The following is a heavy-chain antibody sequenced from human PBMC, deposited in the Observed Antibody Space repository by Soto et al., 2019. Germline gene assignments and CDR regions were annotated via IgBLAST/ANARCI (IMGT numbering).Heavy chain of an antibody. CDR3: AREGQNFDFWSGRGGFDP. Sequence: QVQLQESGPGLVKPSQTLSLTCTVSGGSISSGGYYWSWIRQHPGKGLEWIGYIYYSGNTYYNPSLKSRVILSEDTSKNQFSLKMSSVTAADPAVYYFAREGQNFDFWSGRGGFDPWGQGTLVIVSS. J-gene: IGHJ5*02. CDR1: GGSISSGGYY. V-gene: IGHV4-31*03. CDR2: IYYSGNT. D-gene: IGHD3-3*01.